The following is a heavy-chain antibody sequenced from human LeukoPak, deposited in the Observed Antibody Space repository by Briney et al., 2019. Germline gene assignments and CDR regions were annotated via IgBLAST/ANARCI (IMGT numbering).Heavy chain of an antibody. CDR2: IRYDGSNK. CDR3: ARPPYYYDSSGYQGDY. V-gene: IGHV3-30*02. D-gene: IGHD3-22*01. J-gene: IGHJ4*02. Sequence: GGSLRLSCAASGFTFSSYGMHWVRQAPGKGLEWVAFIRYDGSNKYYADSVKGRFTISRDNAKNSLYLQMNSLRAEDTAVYYCARPPYYYDSSGYQGDYWGQGTLVTVSS. CDR1: GFTFSSYG.